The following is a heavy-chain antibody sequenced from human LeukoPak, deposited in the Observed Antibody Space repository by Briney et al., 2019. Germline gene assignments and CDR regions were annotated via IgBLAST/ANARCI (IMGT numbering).Heavy chain of an antibody. Sequence: SETLSLTCAVSGGSISSSNWWSWVRQPPGKGLEWIGEIYHSGSTYYNPSLKSRLTISLDTSQRQFSLRLSSVTAADTALYYCTRGSYDVLTGYSTLGEYWGQGTLVTVSS. CDR1: GGSISSSNW. V-gene: IGHV4-4*02. CDR2: IYHSGST. J-gene: IGHJ4*02. D-gene: IGHD3-9*01. CDR3: TRGSYDVLTGYSTLGEY.